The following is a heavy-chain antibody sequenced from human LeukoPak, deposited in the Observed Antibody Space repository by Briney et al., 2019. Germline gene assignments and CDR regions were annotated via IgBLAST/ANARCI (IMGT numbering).Heavy chain of an antibody. D-gene: IGHD3-10*01. J-gene: IGHJ4*02. CDR2: IHYGENT. CDR1: GDSINSYY. V-gene: IGHV4-59*12. Sequence: SETLSLTCTVSGDSINSYYWNWIRQPPGKGLEWIGYIHYGENTNYNPSLKSRVTISVDTSKNQFSLKLSSVTAADTAVYYCARDGDNYYGSGSYGYWGQGTLVTVSS. CDR3: ARDGDNYYGSGSYGY.